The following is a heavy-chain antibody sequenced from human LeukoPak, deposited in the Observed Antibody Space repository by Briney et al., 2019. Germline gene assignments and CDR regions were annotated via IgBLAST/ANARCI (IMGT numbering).Heavy chain of an antibody. J-gene: IGHJ4*02. V-gene: IGHV1-69*04. CDR1: GGTFSSYA. CDR3: ARADYGDYRYLHY. D-gene: IGHD4-17*01. CDR2: IIPILGIA. Sequence: SVKVSCKACGGTFSSYAISWVRQAPGQGLEWMGRIIPILGIANYAQKFQGRVTITADKSTSTAYMELSSLRSEDTAVYYCARADYGDYRYLHYWGQGTLVTVSS.